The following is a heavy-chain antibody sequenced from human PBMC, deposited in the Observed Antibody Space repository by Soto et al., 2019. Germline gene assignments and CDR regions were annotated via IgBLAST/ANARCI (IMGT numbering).Heavy chain of an antibody. J-gene: IGHJ6*02. D-gene: IGHD3-9*01. V-gene: IGHV5-10-1*01. CDR2: IDPSDSYT. CDR1: GYSFTSYW. Sequence: EVQLVQSGAEVKKPGESLRISCKGSGYSFTSYWISWVRQMPGKGLEWMGRIDPSDSYTNYSPSFQGHVTISADKSISTAYLQWGSLKASDTAMYYCAVTYYDILTGPAGYGMDVWGQGTTVTVSS. CDR3: AVTYYDILTGPAGYGMDV.